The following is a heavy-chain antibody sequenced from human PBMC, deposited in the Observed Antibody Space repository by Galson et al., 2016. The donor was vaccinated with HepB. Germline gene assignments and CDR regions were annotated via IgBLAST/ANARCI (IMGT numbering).Heavy chain of an antibody. V-gene: IGHV3-30-3*01. D-gene: IGHD1-26*01. CDR2: ISHDGSEE. Sequence: SLRLSCAASGFSFSTFAIHWVRQAPGKGLEWVAVISHDGSEEYYADSVKGRFIISRDNSKNTLYLQLNSLRPEDTAMYYCARDSWDEVQPNSRLDYWGQGTLVTVSS. CDR3: ARDSWDEVQPNSRLDY. CDR1: GFSFSTFA. J-gene: IGHJ4*02.